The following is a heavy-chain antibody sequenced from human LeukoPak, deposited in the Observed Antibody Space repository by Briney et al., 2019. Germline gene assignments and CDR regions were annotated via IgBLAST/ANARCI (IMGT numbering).Heavy chain of an antibody. D-gene: IGHD2-15*01. CDR1: GYTFTGYY. Sequence: ASVKVSCKASGYTFTGYYMHWVRQAPGQGLEWMGWINPNSGGTNYAQKFQGRVTMTRDTSISTAYMELSRLRSDDTAVYYCARAVVAATREDWFDPWGQGTLVTVSS. V-gene: IGHV1-2*02. J-gene: IGHJ5*02. CDR2: INPNSGGT. CDR3: ARAVVAATREDWFDP.